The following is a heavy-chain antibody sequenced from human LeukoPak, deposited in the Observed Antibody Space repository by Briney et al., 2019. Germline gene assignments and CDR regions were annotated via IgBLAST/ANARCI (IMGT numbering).Heavy chain of an antibody. Sequence: SETLSLTCAVYGGSFSGYHWSWIRQPPGKGLEWIGEINHSGSTNYNPSLKSRVTISVDTSKNQSSLKLSSVTAADTAVYYCARGWRATTVTTPYYFDYWGQGTLVTVSS. D-gene: IGHD4-17*01. CDR1: GGSFSGYH. CDR3: ARGWRATTVTTPYYFDY. V-gene: IGHV4-34*01. CDR2: INHSGST. J-gene: IGHJ4*02.